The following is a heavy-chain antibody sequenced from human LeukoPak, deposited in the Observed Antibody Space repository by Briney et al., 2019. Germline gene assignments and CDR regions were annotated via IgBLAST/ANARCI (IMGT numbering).Heavy chain of an antibody. CDR3: ARDPLTGPTDY. CDR2: IYHSGST. V-gene: IGHV4-38-2*02. CDR1: GYSISSGYY. Sequence: SETLSLTCTVSGYSISSGYYWGWIRQPPGKGLEWIGSIYHSGSTYYNPSLKSRVTISVDTSKNQFPLKLSSVTAADTAVDYCARDPLTGPTDYWGQGTLVTVSS. J-gene: IGHJ4*02.